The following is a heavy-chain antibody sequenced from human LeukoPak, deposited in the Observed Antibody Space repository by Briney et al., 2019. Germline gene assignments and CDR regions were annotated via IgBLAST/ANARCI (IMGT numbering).Heavy chain of an antibody. D-gene: IGHD3-22*01. CDR2: ISAYNGNT. V-gene: IGHV1-18*01. CDR3: ARDPAYYYDSSGYPGAY. Sequence: GASVTVSCKASGYTFTSYGISWVRQAPGQGLEWMGWISAYNGNTNYAQKLQGRVTMTTDTSTSTAYMELRSLRSDDTAVYYCARDPAYYYDSSGYPGAYWGQGTLVTVSS. CDR1: GYTFTSYG. J-gene: IGHJ4*02.